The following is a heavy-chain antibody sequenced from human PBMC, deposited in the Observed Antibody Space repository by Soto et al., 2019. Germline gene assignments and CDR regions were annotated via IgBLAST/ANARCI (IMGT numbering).Heavy chain of an antibody. CDR1: GDSVSSNSAA. CDR2: TYYRSKWYN. J-gene: IGHJ5*02. D-gene: IGHD3-22*01. Sequence: PSQTLSLTCAISGDSVSSNSAAWNWIRQSPSRGLEWLGRTYYRSKWYNDYAVSVKSRITINPDTSKNQFSLQLNSVTPEDTAVYYCATGAYYDSSGYYYNWFDPWGQGTLVTVS. V-gene: IGHV6-1*01. CDR3: ATGAYYDSSGYYYNWFDP.